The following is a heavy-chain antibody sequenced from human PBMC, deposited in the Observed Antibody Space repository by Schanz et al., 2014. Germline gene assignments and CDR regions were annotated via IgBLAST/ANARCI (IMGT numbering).Heavy chain of an antibody. D-gene: IGHD2-21*02. CDR3: ARPSDSSWYMDV. J-gene: IGHJ6*03. Sequence: EVHLVESGGSLVQPRGSLRLSCAASEFSFSSFGMNWVRQAPGKGLEWVSDISDSGDSTHYADSVKGRFTISRDNAKNSLFLQMNSLRAEDTAVYYCARPSDSSWYMDVWGKGTTVTVSS. V-gene: IGHV3-48*04. CDR2: ISDSGDST. CDR1: EFSFSSFG.